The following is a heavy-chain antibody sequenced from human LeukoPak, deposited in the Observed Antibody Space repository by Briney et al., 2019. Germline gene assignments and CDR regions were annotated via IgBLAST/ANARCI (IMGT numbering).Heavy chain of an antibody. V-gene: IGHV1-18*01. Sequence: EASVKVSCKASGYTFTSYGISWVRQAPGQGLEWMGWISAYNGNTNYAQKFQGRVTMIEDTSTDTAYMELSSLRSEDTAVYYCATLRVRPADHYFDYWGQGTLVTVSS. CDR3: ATLRVRPADHYFDY. CDR2: ISAYNGNT. CDR1: GYTFTSYG. J-gene: IGHJ4*02.